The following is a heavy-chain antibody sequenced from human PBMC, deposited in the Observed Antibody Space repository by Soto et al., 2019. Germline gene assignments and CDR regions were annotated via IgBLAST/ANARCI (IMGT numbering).Heavy chain of an antibody. V-gene: IGHV3-23*01. D-gene: IGHD3-22*01. CDR3: AKHIYYDSSGYYYTTFDY. Sequence: GGSLRLSCAASGFTFSSYTMSWVRLAPGKGQEWVSTISGSGSSTYSADSVKGRFTISTDNSKNTLYLQMNSLRVEDTAIYYCAKHIYYDSSGYYYTTFDYWGPGTLVTVSS. CDR2: ISGSGSST. CDR1: GFTFSSYT. J-gene: IGHJ4*02.